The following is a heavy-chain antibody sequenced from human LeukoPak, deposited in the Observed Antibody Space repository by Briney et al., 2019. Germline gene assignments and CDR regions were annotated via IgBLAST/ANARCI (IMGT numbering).Heavy chain of an antibody. CDR2: IYHSGST. J-gene: IGHJ4*02. Sequence: SQTLSLTCAVSGGSISSGGYSWSWIRQPPGKGLEWIGYIYHSGSTYYNPSLKSRVTISVDRSKNQFSLKLSSVTAADTAVYYCARGIKRVAITWGQGTLVTVSS. CDR1: GGSISSGGYS. V-gene: IGHV4-30-2*01. D-gene: IGHD3-22*01. CDR3: ARGIKRVAIT.